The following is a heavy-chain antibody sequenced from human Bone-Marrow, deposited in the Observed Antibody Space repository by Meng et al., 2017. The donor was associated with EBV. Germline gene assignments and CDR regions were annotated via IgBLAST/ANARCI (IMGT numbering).Heavy chain of an antibody. CDR2: INPDGSVI. J-gene: IGHJ4*02. V-gene: IGHV3-74*01. Sequence: EVQVMESGGGLVQPGGSLRLSCAASGFTLSSYWVHWVRQAPGKGLVWVSRINPDGSVINYADSVKGRFTISRDNAKNTVYLQMNNLRAGDTAVYYCAKDCFGDKDSWGQGTLVTVSS. CDR3: AKDCFGDKDS. D-gene: IGHD2-21*01. CDR1: GFTLSSYW.